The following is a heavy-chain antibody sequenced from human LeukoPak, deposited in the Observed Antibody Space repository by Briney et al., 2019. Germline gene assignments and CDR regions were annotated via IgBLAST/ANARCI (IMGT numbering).Heavy chain of an antibody. V-gene: IGHV1-69*13. CDR2: IIPIFGTA. CDR1: GGTFSSYA. D-gene: IGHD6-13*01. Sequence: SVKVSCKASGGTFSSYAISWVRQAPGQGLEWMGGIIPIFGTANYAQKFQGRVTITADESTSTAYMELSSLSSEDTAVYYCASWPPIAAAAPYYFDYWGQGTLVTVSS. CDR3: ASWPPIAAAAPYYFDY. J-gene: IGHJ4*02.